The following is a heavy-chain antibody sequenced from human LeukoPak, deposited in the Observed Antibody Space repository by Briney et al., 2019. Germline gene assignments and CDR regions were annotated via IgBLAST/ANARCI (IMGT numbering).Heavy chain of an antibody. V-gene: IGHV3-7*01. CDR2: IKQDGSEK. J-gene: IGHJ4*02. CDR1: GLTFNNYW. D-gene: IGHD3-22*01. CDR3: ARGKYDSSGYPLLGFDY. Sequence: PGGSLRLSCAASGLTFNNYWTNWVRQAPGKGLEWVANIKQDGSEKKYVDSVKGRFTISRDNAKKSLYLQMNSLRAEDTAVYYCARGKYDSSGYPLLGFDYWGQGTLVTVSS.